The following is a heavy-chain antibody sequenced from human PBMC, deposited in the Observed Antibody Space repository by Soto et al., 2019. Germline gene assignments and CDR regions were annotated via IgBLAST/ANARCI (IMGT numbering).Heavy chain of an antibody. Sequence: QITLKESGPTLVRPTETLTLTCSFSGFSFSTTGMGVGWVRQPPGEALEWLALLYWADDKRYSPSLKSRLTITADTSKNQSVLIMTSMDVVDTATYCCVHRHSYGSGRLDGDVLGQGITVTVSS. CDR3: VHRHSYGSGRLDGDV. V-gene: IGHV2-5*02. CDR1: GFSFSTTGMG. D-gene: IGHD3-10*01. CDR2: LYWADDK. J-gene: IGHJ6*02.